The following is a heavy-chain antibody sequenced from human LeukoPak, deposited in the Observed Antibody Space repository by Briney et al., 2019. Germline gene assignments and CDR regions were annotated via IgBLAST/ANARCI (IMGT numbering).Heavy chain of an antibody. J-gene: IGHJ4*02. CDR1: GFTFSSYS. V-gene: IGHV3-21*01. Sequence: GGSLRLSCAASGFTFSSYSMNWVRQAPGKGLEWVSSISSSSSYIYYADSVKGRFTISRDNAKNSLYLQMNSLRAEDTAVYYCARDLRLWFGELWDWGQGTLVTVSS. D-gene: IGHD3-10*01. CDR2: ISSSSSYI. CDR3: ARDLRLWFGELWD.